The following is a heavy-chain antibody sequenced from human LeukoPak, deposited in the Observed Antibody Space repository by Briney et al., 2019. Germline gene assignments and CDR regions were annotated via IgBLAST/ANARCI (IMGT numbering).Heavy chain of an antibody. V-gene: IGHV3-48*01. J-gene: IGHJ4*02. CDR2: ISSSSTTI. Sequence: PGGSLRLSCAASGFTFSSYNMNWVRQTPGEGLEWVSYISSSSTTIYYADSVKGRFTISRDNAKNSLHLQMNSPRAEDTAVYYCASAYDFWSGYHLPGYWGQGTLVTVSS. CDR3: ASAYDFWSGYHLPGY. D-gene: IGHD3-3*01. CDR1: GFTFSSYN.